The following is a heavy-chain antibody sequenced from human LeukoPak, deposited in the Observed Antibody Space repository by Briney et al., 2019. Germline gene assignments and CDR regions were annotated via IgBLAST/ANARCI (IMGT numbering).Heavy chain of an antibody. CDR3: AREDYYVSGSIDY. J-gene: IGHJ4*02. V-gene: IGHV4-59*01. CDR2: MYNGGTT. Sequence: SETLSLTCTVSGGSISSYYWNWIRQPPGKGLEWIGYMYNGGTTNYNSSLKSRVSISGDTSKNQFSLRLSSVTAADTAVYYCAREDYYVSGSIDYWGQGTLVTVAS. CDR1: GGSISSYY. D-gene: IGHD3-10*01.